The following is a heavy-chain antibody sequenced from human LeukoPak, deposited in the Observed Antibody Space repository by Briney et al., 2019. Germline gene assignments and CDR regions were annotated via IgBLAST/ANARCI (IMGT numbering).Heavy chain of an antibody. D-gene: IGHD3-22*01. CDR3: AREVINTMIVVVITTGNWFDP. V-gene: IGHV4-4*07. Sequence: SETLSLTCTVSGGSISSYYWSWIRQPAGKGLEWIGRIYTSGSTNYNPSLKSRVTMSVDTSKNQFSLKLSSVTAADTAVYYCAREVINTMIVVVITTGNWFDPWGQGTLVNVSS. CDR2: IYTSGST. J-gene: IGHJ5*02. CDR1: GGSISSYY.